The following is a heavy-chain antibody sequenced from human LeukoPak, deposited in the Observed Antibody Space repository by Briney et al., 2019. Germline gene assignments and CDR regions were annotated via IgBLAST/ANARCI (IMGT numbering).Heavy chain of an antibody. Sequence: PSETLSLTCTVSGGSISNYFWSWIRQPPGKGLEWIGYIYYSGSTNYNPSLKSRVTISVDTSKTQFSLKLSSVTAADTAVYYCAREIGAISPYGMDVWGQGTTVTVSS. D-gene: IGHD3-16*01. CDR1: GGSISNYF. CDR2: IYYSGST. J-gene: IGHJ6*02. V-gene: IGHV4-59*01. CDR3: AREIGAISPYGMDV.